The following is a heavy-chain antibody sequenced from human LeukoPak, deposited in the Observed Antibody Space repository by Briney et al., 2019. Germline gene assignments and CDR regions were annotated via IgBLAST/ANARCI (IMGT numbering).Heavy chain of an antibody. J-gene: IGHJ4*02. CDR2: ISGYNDNT. Sequence: GASVKVSCKASRYTFTNYGISWVRQAPGQGRKWMGWISGYNDNTKYAQKLQGRVTMTTDTSMRTAYMELRSLRSDDTAVYYCARNYYDNSGYYYFDYWGQGTLVTVSS. V-gene: IGHV1-18*01. D-gene: IGHD3-22*01. CDR3: ARNYYDNSGYYYFDY. CDR1: RYTFTNYG.